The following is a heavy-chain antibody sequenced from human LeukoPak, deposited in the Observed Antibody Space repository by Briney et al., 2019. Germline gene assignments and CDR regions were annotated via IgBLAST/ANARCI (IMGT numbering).Heavy chain of an antibody. CDR2: NTDSGNI. CDR1: GSSMTTHS. D-gene: IGHD7-27*01. J-gene: IGHJ4*02. CDR3: ARDNWGSLDY. V-gene: IGHV4-59*11. Sequence: SETLSLTCAVSGSSMTTHSWGWIRQPPGKGLEWIGYNTDSGNINFNPALKSRVTISVDTSKSQFSLKLTSVTPADTAVYYCARDNWGSLDYWGQGTLVPVSS.